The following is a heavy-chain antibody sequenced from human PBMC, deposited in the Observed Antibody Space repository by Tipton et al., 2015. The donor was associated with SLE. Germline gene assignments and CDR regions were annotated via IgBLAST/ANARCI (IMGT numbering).Heavy chain of an antibody. Sequence: TLSLTCTVSGGSISSGSHYWSWIRQPAGKGLEWIGRFYTSGSTNYNPSHKRRVTISVDTSKNQFSLKLSSVTAADTAVYYCARDPVAGRGIDYWGQGTLVTVSS. CDR2: FYTSGST. CDR3: ARDPVAGRGIDY. CDR1: GGSISSGSHY. V-gene: IGHV4-61*02. J-gene: IGHJ4*02. D-gene: IGHD6-19*01.